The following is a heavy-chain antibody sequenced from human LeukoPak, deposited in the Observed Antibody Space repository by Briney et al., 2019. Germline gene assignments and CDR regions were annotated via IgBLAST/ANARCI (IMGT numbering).Heavy chain of an antibody. D-gene: IGHD3-22*01. CDR3: AKRPDRSYYDRTGYYYFDY. CDR1: GFTFSSYA. Sequence: GGSLRLSCAASGFTFSSYAMSWVRQAPGKGLEWVSSIGGLGGSTFYAVSVKGRFTISRVNSKNTLYLQMNSLRAEDTAVYYCAKRPDRSYYDRTGYYYFDYWGQGTLVTVSS. J-gene: IGHJ4*02. V-gene: IGHV3-23*01. CDR2: IGGLGGST.